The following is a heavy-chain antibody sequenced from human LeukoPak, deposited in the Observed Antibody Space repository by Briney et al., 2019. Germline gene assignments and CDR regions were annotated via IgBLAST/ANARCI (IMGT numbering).Heavy chain of an antibody. D-gene: IGHD2-2*02. CDR2: IHSSGST. Sequence: SETLSLTCTVPGCSITSHHWSWIRQPPGKGLEWIGYIHSSGSTNHNPSLKSRVTISLDTSKNQFSLKLSSVTAADTALYYCARHGARAGGYCSSTSCYTFDFWGQGTQVTVSS. V-gene: IGHV4-59*08. J-gene: IGHJ4*02. CDR1: GCSITSHH. CDR3: ARHGARAGGYCSSTSCYTFDF.